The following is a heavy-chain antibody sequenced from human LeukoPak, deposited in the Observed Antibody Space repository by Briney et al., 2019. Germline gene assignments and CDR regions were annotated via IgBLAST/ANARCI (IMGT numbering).Heavy chain of an antibody. CDR2: ISSTSAYI. Sequence: GGSLRLSCAASGFTFSNYGMNWVRQAPGKGLDWVSSISSTSAYIYYADSVKGRFTISRDNAKNSRYLQMDSRRAEDTAVYYCAKSYSVTGTFPALDYWGQGTLVTVSS. CDR3: AKSYSVTGTFPALDY. J-gene: IGHJ4*02. CDR1: GFTFSNYG. D-gene: IGHD6-19*01. V-gene: IGHV3-21*01.